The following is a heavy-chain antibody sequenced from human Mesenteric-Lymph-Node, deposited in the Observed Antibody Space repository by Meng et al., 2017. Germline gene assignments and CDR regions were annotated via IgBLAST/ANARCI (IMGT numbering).Heavy chain of an antibody. CDR3: ARLTYYDSTGYFDS. J-gene: IGHJ4*02. Sequence: GSLRLSCTVSGGSISSSSYYWGWIRQPPGKGLEWIGRIYYSGSTYYNPSLKSRATISVDTSRKQFSLKLSSVTAADTAVYYCARLTYYDSTGYFDSWGQGTLVTVSS. D-gene: IGHD3-22*01. CDR2: IYYSGST. V-gene: IGHV4-39*07. CDR1: GGSISSSSYY.